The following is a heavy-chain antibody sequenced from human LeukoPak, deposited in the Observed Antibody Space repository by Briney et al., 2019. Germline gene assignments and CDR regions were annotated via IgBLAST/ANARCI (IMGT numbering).Heavy chain of an antibody. CDR1: GGSIASGGYY. J-gene: IGHJ2*01. Sequence: SETLSLTCTVSGGSIASGGYYWSWIRQPPGKGLEWIGYIYESGSTLYNPSLKSRVTVSGDRSKNQFSLKLTSVTAADTAVYYCATLKYSSGWYGSESLRPNWYLDLWGRGTLVTVSS. CDR2: IYESGST. CDR3: ATLKYSSGWYGSESLRPNWYLDL. V-gene: IGHV4-30-2*01. D-gene: IGHD6-19*01.